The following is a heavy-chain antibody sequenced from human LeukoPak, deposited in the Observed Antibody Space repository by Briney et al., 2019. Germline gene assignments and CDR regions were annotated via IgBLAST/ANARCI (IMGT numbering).Heavy chain of an antibody. CDR1: GFTFSDYY. D-gene: IGHD3-16*02. V-gene: IGHV3-11*01. J-gene: IGHJ6*02. CDR2: ISSSGSTI. CDR3: ARDLSDYVWGSYREDYGMDV. Sequence: PGGSLRLSCAASGFTFSDYYMSWIRLAPGKGLEGVSYISSSGSTIYYADSVKGRFTSSRDNAKNSLYLQMNSLRAEDTAVYYCARDLSDYVWGSYREDYGMDVWGQATTVTVSS.